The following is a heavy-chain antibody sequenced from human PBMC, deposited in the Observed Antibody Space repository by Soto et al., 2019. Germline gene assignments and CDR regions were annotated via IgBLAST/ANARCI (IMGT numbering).Heavy chain of an antibody. Sequence: PSETLSLTCAVYGGSFSGYYWSWIRQPPGKGLEWIGGINHSGSTNYNPSLKSRVTISVDTSRNQFSLKLSSVTAADTAVYYCARGTEGYCSSTSCPIYYYYYMDVWGKGTTVTVSS. CDR3: ARGTEGYCSSTSCPIYYYYYMDV. V-gene: IGHV4-34*01. D-gene: IGHD2-2*01. CDR2: INHSGST. CDR1: GGSFSGYY. J-gene: IGHJ6*03.